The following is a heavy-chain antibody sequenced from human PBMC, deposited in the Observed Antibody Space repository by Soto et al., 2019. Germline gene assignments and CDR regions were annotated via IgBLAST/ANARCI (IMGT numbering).Heavy chain of an antibody. CDR2: IKSSSDGGTT. J-gene: IGHJ5*02. V-gene: IGHV3-15*01. CDR3: ATAWFDP. Sequence: EVQLVESGGDLVKPGESLRLSCAASGFTFPNAWMSWVRQAPGKGLEWVGRIKSSSDGGTTDYAAPVKGRFTISRDDSKNTQYLQMNSLKTDDTAVYYCATAWFDPWGQGTLVTVSS. CDR1: GFTFPNAW.